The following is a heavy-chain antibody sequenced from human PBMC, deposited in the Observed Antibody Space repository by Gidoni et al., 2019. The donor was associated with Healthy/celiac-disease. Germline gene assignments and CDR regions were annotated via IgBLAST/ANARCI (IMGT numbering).Heavy chain of an antibody. CDR1: GFTFSSYA. V-gene: IGHV3-30*04. D-gene: IGHD3-10*01. CDR3: ARGYHYYGSRDAFDI. Sequence: QVQLVESGGGVVQPGRSLRLSCAASGFTFSSYAMHWVRQAPGKGLEWVAVISYDGSNKYYADSVKGRFTISRDNSKNTLYLQMNSLRAEDTAGYYCARGYHYYGSRDAFDIWGQGTMVTVSS. CDR2: ISYDGSNK. J-gene: IGHJ3*02.